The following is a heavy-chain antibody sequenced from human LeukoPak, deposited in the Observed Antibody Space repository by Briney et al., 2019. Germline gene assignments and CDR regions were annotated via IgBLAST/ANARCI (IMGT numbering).Heavy chain of an antibody. V-gene: IGHV3-66*02. CDR1: GFTVSSNY. D-gene: IGHD4-11*01. CDR3: ARDSAATVIPLFDY. J-gene: IGHJ4*02. CDR2: IYSGGST. Sequence: PGGSLRLSCAASGFTVSSNYMSWVRQAPGKGPEWVSVIYSGGSTYYADSVKGRFTISRDNSKNTLYLQMNSLRAEDTAVYYCARDSAATVIPLFDYWGQGTLVTVSS.